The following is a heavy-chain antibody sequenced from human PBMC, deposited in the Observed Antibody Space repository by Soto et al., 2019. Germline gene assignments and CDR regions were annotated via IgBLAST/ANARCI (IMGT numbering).Heavy chain of an antibody. Sequence: QVQLQQWGAGLLKPSETLSLTCAVYGGSFSGYYWSWIRQPPGKGLEWIGEINHSGSTNYNPSLNGRXXISVDTSKNQFSLKLSSVTAADTAVYYCARVTGRYYYGMDVWGQGTTVTVSS. CDR1: GGSFSGYY. CDR3: ARVTGRYYYGMDV. V-gene: IGHV4-34*01. CDR2: INHSGST. J-gene: IGHJ6*02.